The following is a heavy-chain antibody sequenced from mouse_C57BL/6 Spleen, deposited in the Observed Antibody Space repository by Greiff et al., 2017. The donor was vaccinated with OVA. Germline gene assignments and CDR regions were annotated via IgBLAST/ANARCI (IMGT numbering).Heavy chain of an antibody. CDR3: ARGGSYDAWFAY. Sequence: QVQLQQPGAELVRPGSSVKLSCKASGYTFTSYWMHWVKQRPIQGLEWIGNIDPSDSETHYNQKFKDKATLTVDKSSSTAYMQLSSLTSEDSAVYYCARGGSYDAWFAYWGQGTLVTVSA. CDR2: IDPSDSET. V-gene: IGHV1-52*01. D-gene: IGHD2-12*01. J-gene: IGHJ3*01. CDR1: GYTFTSYW.